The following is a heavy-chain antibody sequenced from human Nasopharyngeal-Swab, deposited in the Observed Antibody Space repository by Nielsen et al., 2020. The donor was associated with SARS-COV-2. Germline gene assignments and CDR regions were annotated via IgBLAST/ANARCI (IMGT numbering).Heavy chain of an antibody. J-gene: IGHJ3*01. V-gene: IGHV3-74*01. Sequence: GGSLRLSCAVSGFTFTNYWMHWVRRTPGKGLVWVSRINIDGSRTGYADSVKGRFTITRDNAKNTLFLQMNSLRAEDTALYYCARVLDYYDSSGYDTWDVFALWGQGTMVTVSS. CDR1: GFTFTNYW. D-gene: IGHD3-22*01. CDR3: ARVLDYYDSSGYDTWDVFAL. CDR2: INIDGSRT.